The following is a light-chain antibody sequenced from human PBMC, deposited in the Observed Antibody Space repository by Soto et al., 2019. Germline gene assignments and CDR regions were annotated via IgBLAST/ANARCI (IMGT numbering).Light chain of an antibody. CDR3: AVWGDGLSGWV. V-gene: IGLV1-44*01. CDR1: DSNIGSNT. Sequence: QSVLTQAPSASGTPGQSVTISCSGSDSNIGSNTVNWYQQLPGMAPKLLIYANFQRSSGVPDRFSASKSGTSASLAISGLLYEDEEPYYCAVWGDGLSGWVFGGGTKLTVL. J-gene: IGLJ3*02. CDR2: ANF.